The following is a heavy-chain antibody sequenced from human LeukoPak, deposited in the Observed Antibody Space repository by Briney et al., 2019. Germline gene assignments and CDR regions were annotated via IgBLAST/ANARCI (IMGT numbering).Heavy chain of an antibody. J-gene: IGHJ5*02. CDR2: INHSGST. D-gene: IGHD2-2*01. CDR3: ARRAVVPAATQQFDP. CDR1: GGSFSGYY. V-gene: IGHV4-34*01. Sequence: SETLSLTCAVYGGSFSGYYWSWIRQPPGKGLEWIGEINHSGSTNYNPSLKSRVTISVDTSKNQFSLKLSSVTAADTAVYYCARRAVVPAATQQFDPWAREPWSPSPQ.